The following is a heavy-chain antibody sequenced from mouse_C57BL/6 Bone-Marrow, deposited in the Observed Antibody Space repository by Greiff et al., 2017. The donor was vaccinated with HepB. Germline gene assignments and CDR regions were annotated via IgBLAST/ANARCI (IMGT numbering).Heavy chain of an antibody. D-gene: IGHD2-1*01. CDR1: GYTFTSYW. Sequence: QVQLKESGAELVRPGSSVKLSCKASGYTFTSYWMHWVKQRPIQGLEWIGNIDPSDSETHYNQKFKDKATLTVDKSSSTAYMQLSSLTSEDSAVYYCARGNYGAYWGQGTLVTVSA. CDR2: IDPSDSET. CDR3: ARGNYGAY. J-gene: IGHJ3*01. V-gene: IGHV1-52*01.